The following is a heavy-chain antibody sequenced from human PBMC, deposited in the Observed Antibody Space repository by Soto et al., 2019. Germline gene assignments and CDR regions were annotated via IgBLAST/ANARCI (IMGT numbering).Heavy chain of an antibody. D-gene: IGHD1-26*01. CDR1: GGSISSGDYY. CDR3: ARGAKGWPAKNFDY. J-gene: IGHJ4*02. Sequence: SETLSLTCTVSGGSISSGDYYWSWIRQPPGKGLEWIGYIYYSGSTYYNPSLKSRVTISVDTSKNQFSLKLSSVTAADTAVYYCARGAKGWPAKNFDYWGQGTLVTVSS. V-gene: IGHV4-30-4*01. CDR2: IYYSGST.